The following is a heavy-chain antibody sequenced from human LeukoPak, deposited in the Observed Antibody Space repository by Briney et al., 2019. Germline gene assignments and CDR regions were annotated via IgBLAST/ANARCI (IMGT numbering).Heavy chain of an antibody. J-gene: IGHJ6*02. Sequence: SETLSLTCTVSGGSISSYYWSLIRQPPGKGLEWIGYIYYSGSTNYNPSLKSRVTISVDTSKNQFSLKLSSVTAADTAVYYCARHHYYYDSSGYWPANYYYGMDVWGQGTTVTVSS. CDR2: IYYSGST. V-gene: IGHV4-59*08. CDR3: ARHHYYYDSSGYWPANYYYGMDV. CDR1: GGSISSYY. D-gene: IGHD3-22*01.